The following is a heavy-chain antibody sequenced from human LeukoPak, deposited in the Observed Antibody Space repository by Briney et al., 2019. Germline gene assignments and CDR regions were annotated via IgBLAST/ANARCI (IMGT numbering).Heavy chain of an antibody. CDR1: GFTFSNAW. Sequence: PGGSLRLSCAASGFTFSNAWMNWVRQAPGKGLEWVASIKHDGSEKYYVDSVKGRFTISRDNAKNSLYLQMNSLRAEDTAVYYCARESPYYYDSSDAFDIWGQGTMVTVSS. J-gene: IGHJ3*02. V-gene: IGHV3-7*03. CDR3: ARESPYYYDSSDAFDI. CDR2: IKHDGSEK. D-gene: IGHD3-22*01.